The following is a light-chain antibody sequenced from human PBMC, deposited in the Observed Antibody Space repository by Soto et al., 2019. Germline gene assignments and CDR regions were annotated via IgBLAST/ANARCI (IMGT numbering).Light chain of an antibody. Sequence: IQSTPRPSFLSASLRDGFTITLRSSQGISSNLAWYKQKPGKAPKLLIYAASTLQSGVPSRFSGSGSGTEFTLTISSLQPEDFATYYCQQFTRYPITFGQGTRLEIK. CDR2: AAS. CDR3: QQFTRYPIT. J-gene: IGKJ5*01. CDR1: QGISSN. V-gene: IGKV1-9*01.